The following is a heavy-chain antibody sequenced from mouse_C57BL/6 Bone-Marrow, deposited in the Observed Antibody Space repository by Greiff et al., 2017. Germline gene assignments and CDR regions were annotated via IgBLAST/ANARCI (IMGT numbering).Heavy chain of an antibody. CDR3: ARGGDNGGYYFDY. Sequence: QVQLQQSGAELVKPGASVKMSCKASGYTFTTYPIEWVKQTPGQSLEWIGNFHPYNDDTKYNEKFKGKATLTVEKSSSTVYLELSRLTSDDSAVYYCARGGDNGGYYFDYWGKGTTLTVSS. V-gene: IGHV1-47*01. D-gene: IGHD1-1*02. J-gene: IGHJ2*01. CDR2: FHPYNDDT. CDR1: GYTFTTYP.